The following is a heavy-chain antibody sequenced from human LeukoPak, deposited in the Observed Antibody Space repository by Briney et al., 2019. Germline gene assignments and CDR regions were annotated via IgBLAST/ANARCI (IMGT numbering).Heavy chain of an antibody. Sequence: GGSLRLSCEASGFTFDAYAMHWGRQAPGKGLGWGSLINKDGSATYYADSVRGRYTISRDNSKNSLYLQMNSLRTEDTALYYCAKDTSYGSGSYYRSYYYGMDVWGQGTTVTVSS. J-gene: IGHJ6*02. CDR1: GFTFDAYA. CDR2: INKDGSAT. D-gene: IGHD3-10*01. V-gene: IGHV3-43*02. CDR3: AKDTSYGSGSYYRSYYYGMDV.